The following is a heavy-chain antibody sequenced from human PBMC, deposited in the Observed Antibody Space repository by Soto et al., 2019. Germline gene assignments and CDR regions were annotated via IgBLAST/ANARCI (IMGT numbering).Heavy chain of an antibody. CDR3: ARAHVRNSDYDSRYKYYYYMDV. J-gene: IGHJ6*03. CDR1: GGSISSYY. Sequence: SETLSLTCTVSGGSISSYYWSWIRQPPGKGLEWIGYIYNSGSTNYNPSLKSRVTILVDTSKNQFSLKLSSVTAADTAVYYCARAHVRNSDYDSRYKYYYYMDVWGKGTTVTVSS. V-gene: IGHV4-59*01. D-gene: IGHD5-12*01. CDR2: IYNSGST.